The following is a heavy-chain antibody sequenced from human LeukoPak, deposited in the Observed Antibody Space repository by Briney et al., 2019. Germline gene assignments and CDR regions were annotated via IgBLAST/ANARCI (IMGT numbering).Heavy chain of an antibody. D-gene: IGHD1/OR15-1a*01. CDR2: IWYDGSNK. J-gene: IGHJ5*02. Sequence: PGTSLRLSCAASGITFSSFGMHWVRPAPGKGVEWVAFIWYDGSNKFYADSVKGRFTISRDNSKNTLYLQMNSLRVEDTAVYYCARDGTETAGPFDPWGQGTLVTVSS. CDR3: ARDGTETAGPFDP. V-gene: IGHV3-33*01. CDR1: GITFSSFG.